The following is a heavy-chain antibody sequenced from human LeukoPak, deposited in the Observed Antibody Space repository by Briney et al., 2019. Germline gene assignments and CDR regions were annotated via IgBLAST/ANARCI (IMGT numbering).Heavy chain of an antibody. CDR1: GGSISSSSYY. V-gene: IGHV4-39*07. D-gene: IGHD3-22*01. Sequence: SETLSLTCTVSGGSISSSSYYWGWIRQPPGKGLEWIGSIYYSGSTYYNPSLKSRVTISVDTSKNQFSLKLSSVTAADTAVYYCARDFGSGSFDYWGQGTLVTVSS. CDR3: ARDFGSGSFDY. CDR2: IYYSGST. J-gene: IGHJ4*02.